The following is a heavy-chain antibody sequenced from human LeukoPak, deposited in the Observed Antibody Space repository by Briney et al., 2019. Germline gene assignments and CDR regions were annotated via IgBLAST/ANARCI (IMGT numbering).Heavy chain of an antibody. CDR3: ARVRIVGATEIGWFDP. V-gene: IGHV1-18*01. D-gene: IGHD1-26*01. CDR1: GFTFSNYG. J-gene: IGHJ5*02. Sequence: GASVKVSCKTSGFTFSNYGISWVRQAPGQGLEWMGWISAYNGNTNYAQKLQGRVTLTTDTSTSTAYMELGSLRSDDTAVYYCARVRIVGATEIGWFDPWGQGTLVTVSS. CDR2: ISAYNGNT.